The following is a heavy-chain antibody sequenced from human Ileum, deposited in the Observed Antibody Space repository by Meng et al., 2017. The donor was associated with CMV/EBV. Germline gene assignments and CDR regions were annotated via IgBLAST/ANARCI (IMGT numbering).Heavy chain of an antibody. J-gene: IGHJ5*02. Sequence: RGSGFTVSSYWLVCARQMPSRGPAWMGIIYPGDSDTRYSPSFQGQVTISADKSISTAYLQWSSLKASDTAMYYCARRPGTTNWFDPWGQGTLVTVSS. CDR3: ARRPGTTNWFDP. V-gene: IGHV5-51*01. CDR2: IYPGDSDT. D-gene: IGHD3-10*01. CDR1: GFTVSSYW.